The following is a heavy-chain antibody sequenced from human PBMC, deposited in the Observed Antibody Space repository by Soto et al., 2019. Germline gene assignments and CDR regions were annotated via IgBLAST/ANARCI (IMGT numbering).Heavy chain of an antibody. CDR1: GFTFSTYP. CDR3: VKPPVITASYYYYDMDV. CDR2: ISGSGIST. D-gene: IGHD4-4*01. J-gene: IGHJ6*02. V-gene: IGHV3-23*01. Sequence: GGSLRLSCAASGFTFSTYPMSRVRQAPGKGLEWVSGISGSGISTYYTDSVKGRFTISRDNSKNTVFLQMNSLRDEDTAVYYCVKPPVITASYYYYDMDVWGQGTTVTVSS.